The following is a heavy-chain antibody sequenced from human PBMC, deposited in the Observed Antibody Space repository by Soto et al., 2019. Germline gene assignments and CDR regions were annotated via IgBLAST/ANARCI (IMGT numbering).Heavy chain of an antibody. D-gene: IGHD1-26*01. J-gene: IGHJ4*02. V-gene: IGHV3-15*01. CDR3: ITYGMWEQSH. CDR2: IKSKTEGGTT. Sequence: PGGSLRLSCAASGFTFSNAWMSWVRQAPGKGLEWVGRIKSKTEGGTTDYAAPVKGRFSISRDDSKNTLYLQMNSLKTEDTAVYYCITYGMWEQSHWGQGTLVTVSS. CDR1: GFTFSNAW.